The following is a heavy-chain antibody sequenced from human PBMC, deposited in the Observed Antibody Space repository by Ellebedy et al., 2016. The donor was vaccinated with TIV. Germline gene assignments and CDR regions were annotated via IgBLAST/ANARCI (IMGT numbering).Heavy chain of an antibody. J-gene: IGHJ4*02. CDR3: ARGLGWLQRDSDY. D-gene: IGHD5-24*01. CDR2: INPDRGDT. Sequence: AASVKVSCMASRYTFTDHYLHWVRQAHGQGLEWMGRINPDRGDTDYAQKYPGRITMTRDTSITTASMELRSLRSDDTAIYYCARGLGWLQRDSDYWGQGTLVTVSS. V-gene: IGHV1-2*02. CDR1: RYTFTDHY.